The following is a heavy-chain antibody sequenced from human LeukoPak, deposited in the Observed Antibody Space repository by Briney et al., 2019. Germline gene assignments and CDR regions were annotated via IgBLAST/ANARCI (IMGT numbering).Heavy chain of an antibody. V-gene: IGHV3-7*01. CDR3: GRHRSGSGTYFIDY. D-gene: IGHD3-10*01. J-gene: IGHJ4*02. CDR1: GFTFSSYW. CDR2: IKEDGSEK. Sequence: GGSLRLSCAASGFTFSSYWMSWVRQAPGKGLEWVANIKEDGSEKYYVDSVKGRFTISRDNAKNSLYLQMNSLRTEDTAVYYCGRHRSGSGTYFIDYWGQGTLVRVSS.